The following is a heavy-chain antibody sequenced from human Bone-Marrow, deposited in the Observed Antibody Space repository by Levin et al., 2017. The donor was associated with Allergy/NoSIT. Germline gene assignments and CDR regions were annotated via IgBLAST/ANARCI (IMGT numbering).Heavy chain of an antibody. CDR2: ISWNSGKT. CDR1: KFIIDDYG. J-gene: IGHJ3*01. CDR3: VKSLNTMTIHDGFDF. V-gene: IGHV3-9*01. D-gene: IGHD1/OR15-1a*01. Sequence: GGSLRLSCATSKFIIDDYGMYWVRQAPGKGLEWVSGISWNSGKTHYADSVKGRFIISRDNAKNSLYLQMNSLRTEDTALYYCVKSLNTMTIHDGFDFWGQGTMVTVSA.